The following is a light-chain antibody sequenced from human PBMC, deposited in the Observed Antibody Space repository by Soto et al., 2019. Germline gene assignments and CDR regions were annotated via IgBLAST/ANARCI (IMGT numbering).Light chain of an antibody. J-gene: IGLJ2*01. CDR1: SFNIGADYD. V-gene: IGLV1-40*01. Sequence: QSVLTQPPSVSGAPGQRVTISCTGSSFNIGADYDVHWYQQLPGTAPKLLIYGNTNRPSGVPDRFSGSKSGTSACLAITGLQAEDEADYYCQSYDSSLSSVVFGGGTKLTVL. CDR3: QSYDSSLSSVV. CDR2: GNT.